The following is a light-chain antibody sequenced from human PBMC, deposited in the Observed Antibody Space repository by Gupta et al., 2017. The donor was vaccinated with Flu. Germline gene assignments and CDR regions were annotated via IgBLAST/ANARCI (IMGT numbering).Light chain of an antibody. V-gene: IGKV1-39*01. J-gene: IGKJ1*01. Sequence: DIQMTQSPTSLSASVGDRVTITCRASQSISSYLNWFQQKEGKAPELLIYAASTLQSGVASRFSGSGSGTVFNLTISSLQVEDYATYYCQQSYTLPRAFGQGTKVEI. CDR3: QQSYTLPRA. CDR2: AAS. CDR1: QSISSY.